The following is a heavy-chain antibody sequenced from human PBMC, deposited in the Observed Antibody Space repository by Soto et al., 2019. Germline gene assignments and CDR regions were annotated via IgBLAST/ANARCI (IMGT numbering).Heavy chain of an antibody. CDR2: VYNSGRT. Sequence: SETLSLTCTVSGDCISSYYLSWIRQPPGKGLEWVGYVYNSGRTSYNPSLKSRVTISIDTSKNQFSLKLSSVTAADTAVYYCARRPSYIFDYWGQGTLVTVSS. D-gene: IGHD3-10*01. V-gene: IGHV4-59*08. CDR1: GDCISSYY. CDR3: ARRPSYIFDY. J-gene: IGHJ4*02.